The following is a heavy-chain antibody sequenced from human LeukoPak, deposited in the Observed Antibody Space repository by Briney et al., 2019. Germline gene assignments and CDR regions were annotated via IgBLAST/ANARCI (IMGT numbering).Heavy chain of an antibody. V-gene: IGHV1-46*01. J-gene: IGHJ6*03. CDR1: GGTFSSYA. CDR3: ARELHYYYYYMDV. D-gene: IGHD2-15*01. CDR2: INPSGGST. Sequence: ASLKVSCKASGGTFSSYAISWVRQAPGQGLEWMGIINPSGGSTSYAQKFQGRVTMTRDMSTSTVYMELSSLRSEDTAVYYCARELHYYYYYMDVWGKGTTVTVSS.